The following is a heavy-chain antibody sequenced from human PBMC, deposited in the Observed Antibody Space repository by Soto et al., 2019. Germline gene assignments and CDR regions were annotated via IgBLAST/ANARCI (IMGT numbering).Heavy chain of an antibody. CDR1: GGSFSGYY. D-gene: IGHD3-16*02. J-gene: IGHJ4*02. CDR3: ARGLSSSPYDYIWGSYRGLSLPYFDY. V-gene: IGHV4-34*01. Sequence: SETLSLTCAVYGGSFSGYYWSWIRQPPGKGLEWIGEINHSGSTNYNPSLKSRVTISVDTSKNQFSLKLSSVTAADTAVYYCARGLSSSPYDYIWGSYRGLSLPYFDYWGQGTLVTVSS. CDR2: INHSGST.